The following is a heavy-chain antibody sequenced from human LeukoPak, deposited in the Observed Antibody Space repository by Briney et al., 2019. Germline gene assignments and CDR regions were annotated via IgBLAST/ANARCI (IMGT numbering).Heavy chain of an antibody. CDR1: GFTFSDYY. Sequence: GGSLRLSCAASGFTFSDYYMSWIRQAPGKGLEWVSYISSSGSTIYHADSVKGRFTISRDNAKNSLYLQMNSLRAEDTAVYYCARVGAAAVYYFDYWGQGTLVTVSS. V-gene: IGHV3-11*04. CDR2: ISSSGSTI. D-gene: IGHD6-13*01. J-gene: IGHJ4*02. CDR3: ARVGAAAVYYFDY.